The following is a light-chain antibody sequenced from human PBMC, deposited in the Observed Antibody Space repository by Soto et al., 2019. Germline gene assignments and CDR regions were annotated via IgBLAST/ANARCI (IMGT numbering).Light chain of an antibody. CDR3: CSYPGSHIWV. CDR1: NSDIDNYNY. J-gene: IGLJ3*02. V-gene: IGLV2-11*01. Sequence: QSALTQPRSVSGSPGQSVTISCTGTNSDIDNYNYVSWYQQHPGKAPKVMIYDVSKRPSGVPYRFSGSKSGNTASLTISGLQAEDEADYYCCSYPGSHIWVFGGGTQLTVL. CDR2: DVS.